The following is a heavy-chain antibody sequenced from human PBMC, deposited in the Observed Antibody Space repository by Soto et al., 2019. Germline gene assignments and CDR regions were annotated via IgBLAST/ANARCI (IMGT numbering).Heavy chain of an antibody. CDR3: ARRLTGRTTGDWFDP. V-gene: IGHV3-11*01. Sequence: VQLVESGGGLVKPGGSLRLSCAASGFVFSDYYMTWIRQAPGKALEWVSDISSGGAVSNFADSVRGRFTISRDNTNNSLYLQMNNLRAEDTDIYYCARRLTGRTTGDWFDPWGQGTLVTVSS. D-gene: IGHD1-1*01. CDR2: ISSGGAVS. J-gene: IGHJ5*02. CDR1: GFVFSDYY.